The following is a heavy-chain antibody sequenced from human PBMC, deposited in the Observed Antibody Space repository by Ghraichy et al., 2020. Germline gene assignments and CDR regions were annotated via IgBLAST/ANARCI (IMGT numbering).Heavy chain of an antibody. CDR3: TRVAHENYGSDYLDC. Sequence: GGSLRLSCAASGFIFSDHYMDWVRQAPGKGLEWVGRTRNKGNGYTTEYAASVKGRFTISRDDSKNLVFLQMHSLNTEDTALYYCTRVAHENYGSDYLDCWGQGTLVTVSS. J-gene: IGHJ4*02. CDR1: GFIFSDHY. CDR2: TRNKGNGYTT. D-gene: IGHD3-10*01. V-gene: IGHV3-72*01.